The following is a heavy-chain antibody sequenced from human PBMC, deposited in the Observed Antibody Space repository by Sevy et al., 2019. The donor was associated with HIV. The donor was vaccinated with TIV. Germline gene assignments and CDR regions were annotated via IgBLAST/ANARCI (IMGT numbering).Heavy chain of an antibody. Sequence: GGSLRLSCAVSGFSFDSYGMTWVRQAPGKGLEWVSGISGSGSRTYYADSVKGRFIISRDNSKNTLDLQMNSLRNEDTAMYYSAKGGGGHYDPDEIGYYFYYYNMDVWGKGTTVTVSS. CDR2: ISGSGSRT. CDR1: GFSFDSYG. J-gene: IGHJ6*03. CDR3: AKGGGGHYDPDEIGYYFYYYNMDV. D-gene: IGHD3-22*01. V-gene: IGHV3-23*01.